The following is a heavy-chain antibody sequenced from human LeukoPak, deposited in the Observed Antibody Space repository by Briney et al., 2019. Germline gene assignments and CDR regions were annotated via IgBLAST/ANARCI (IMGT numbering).Heavy chain of an antibody. CDR1: GYIFTSYG. CDR3: ARAGSDYVGAKSRPHGFDI. J-gene: IGHJ3*02. D-gene: IGHD3-16*01. CDR2: ISTYTGDT. Sequence: ASVKLSCNASGYIFTSYGVNWIGQAPGQGLEWVGWISTYTGDTNYAQMFQGRVTMTTDTATKTAYMELRTLRLDATAVDYCARAGSDYVGAKSRPHGFDIWGPGKIV. V-gene: IGHV1-18*01.